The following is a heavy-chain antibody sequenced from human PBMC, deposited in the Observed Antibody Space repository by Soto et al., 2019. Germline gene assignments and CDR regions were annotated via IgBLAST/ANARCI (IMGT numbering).Heavy chain of an antibody. CDR1: CGSISSYY. Sequence: ETLSLTCTVSCGSISSYYWSWIRQPPGQGLEWSGDIYYSGSTNYNPPLKSRVTISVDTSKNQSSLKLSSVTAADTAVYYCARLPDRYCSGGSCYSFEGWFDPWGQGTLVPVSS. D-gene: IGHD2-15*01. CDR3: ARLPDRYCSGGSCYSFEGWFDP. V-gene: IGHV4-59*08. J-gene: IGHJ5*02. CDR2: IYYSGST.